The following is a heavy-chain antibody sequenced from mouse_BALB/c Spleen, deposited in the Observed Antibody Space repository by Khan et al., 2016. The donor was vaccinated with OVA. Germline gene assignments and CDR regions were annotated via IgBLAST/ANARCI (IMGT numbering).Heavy chain of an antibody. D-gene: IGHD1-1*01. Sequence: EVELVESGGGLVKPGGSLKFSCAASGFTFSNYGMSWVRQTPEKRLEWVATISSGGSYTYYPDSAKGRFTISRDNANNTLYLKMSSLRSEYTAMYYGARTPVYYGSNYFDYCGQGTTLTVSS. J-gene: IGHJ2*01. CDR1: GFTFSNYG. V-gene: IGHV5-9-3*01. CDR3: ARTPVYYGSNYFDY. CDR2: ISSGGSYT.